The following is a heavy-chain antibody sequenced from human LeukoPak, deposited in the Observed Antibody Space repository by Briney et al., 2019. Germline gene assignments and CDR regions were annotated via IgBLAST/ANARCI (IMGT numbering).Heavy chain of an antibody. J-gene: IGHJ4*02. D-gene: IGHD6-13*01. V-gene: IGHV4-39*01. Sequence: SETLSLTCTASGGSISNSSYYWGWIRQPPGKGLEWIGSIYYSGSTYYNPSLKSRVTISVDTSKNQFSLKLSSVTAADTAVYYCARGEIAAAGTTVAEGYFDYWGQGTLVTVSS. CDR3: ARGEIAAAGTTVAEGYFDY. CDR1: GGSISNSSYY. CDR2: IYYSGST.